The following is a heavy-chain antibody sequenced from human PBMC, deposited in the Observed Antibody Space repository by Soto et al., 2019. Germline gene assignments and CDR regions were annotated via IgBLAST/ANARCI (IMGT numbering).Heavy chain of an antibody. D-gene: IGHD1-26*01. CDR2: ISYDGSNK. CDR1: GFTFSSYA. V-gene: IGHV3-30-3*01. Sequence: ESGGGVVQPGRSLRLSCAASGFTFSSYAMHWVRQAPGKGLEWVAVISYDGSNKYYADSVKGRFTISRDNSKNTLYLQMNSLRAEDTAVYYCARDSPAIVVGAADYWGQGTLVTVSS. J-gene: IGHJ4*02. CDR3: ARDSPAIVVGAADY.